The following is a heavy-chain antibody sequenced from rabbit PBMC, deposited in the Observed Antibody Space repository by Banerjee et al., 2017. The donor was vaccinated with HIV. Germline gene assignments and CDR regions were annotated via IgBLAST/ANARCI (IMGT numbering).Heavy chain of an antibody. CDR2: IYTGSGST. Sequence: QEQLVESGGDLVKPGASLTLTCTASGFSFSSVYDMCWVRQAPGKGLEWIACIYTGSGSTWYANWAKGRFTISKTSSTTVTLQMTSLTAADTATYFCARGYWTDGLHLWGPGTLVTVS. V-gene: IGHV1S45*01. CDR1: GFSFSSVYD. J-gene: IGHJ4*01. D-gene: IGHD1-1*01. CDR3: ARGYWTDGLHL.